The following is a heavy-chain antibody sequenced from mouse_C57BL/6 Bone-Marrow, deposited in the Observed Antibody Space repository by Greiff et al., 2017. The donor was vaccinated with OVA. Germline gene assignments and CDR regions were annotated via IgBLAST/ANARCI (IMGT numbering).Heavy chain of an antibody. CDR3: TDYGSSYWYFDV. Sequence: EVKLVESGGGLVQPGGSMTLSCVASGFTFSNYWMNWVRQSPEKGLEWVAQIRLKSDNYATHYAESVKGRFTISRDDSKIVVYLQRNNLRAEDTGIYYCTDYGSSYWYFDVWGTGTTVTVSS. CDR2: IRLKSDNYAT. J-gene: IGHJ1*03. CDR1: GFTFSNYW. D-gene: IGHD1-1*01. V-gene: IGHV6-3*01.